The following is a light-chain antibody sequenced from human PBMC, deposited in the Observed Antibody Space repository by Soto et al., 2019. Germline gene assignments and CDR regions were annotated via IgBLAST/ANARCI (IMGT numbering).Light chain of an antibody. Sequence: EIVLTQSPGTLSLSPGERATLSCRASQSVSSNYFAWYQQKPGQAPRVLIYGASTRATGIPDRFSGSGSGTDFPLTISRLEPEDFAVYYCQQYGRSPPLLTFGGGTKVEIK. J-gene: IGKJ4*01. CDR3: QQYGRSPPLLT. V-gene: IGKV3-20*01. CDR1: QSVSSNY. CDR2: GAS.